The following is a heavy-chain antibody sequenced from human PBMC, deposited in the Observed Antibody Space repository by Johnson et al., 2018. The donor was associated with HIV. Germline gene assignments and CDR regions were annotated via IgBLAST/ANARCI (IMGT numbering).Heavy chain of an antibody. CDR2: ISYDGSNK. J-gene: IGHJ3*02. D-gene: IGHD3-22*01. CDR3: AKVRGTMIVVFGAFDI. Sequence: QVQVVESGGGVVQPGRSLRLSCAASGLTFSSYAMYCVRQAPGKGLEWVAVISYDGSNKYYADSVKGRFTISRDNSKNTLYLQMNSLRAEDTAVYYCAKVRGTMIVVFGAFDIWGQGTMVTVSS. CDR1: GLTFSSYA. V-gene: IGHV3-30-3*01.